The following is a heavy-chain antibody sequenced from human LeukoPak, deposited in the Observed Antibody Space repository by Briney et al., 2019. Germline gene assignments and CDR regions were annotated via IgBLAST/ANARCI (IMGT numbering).Heavy chain of an antibody. V-gene: IGHV3-53*01. CDR3: ARGSPVASGRYSIYSS. D-gene: IGHD3-10*01. CDR1: GFTVRNYC. Sequence: GGSLRLSCAASGFTVRNYCMSWVRQAPGKGLEWVAVIYGDGTTYYADSVKGRFTISSDALKNTLSLQMDSLRAADTAMYYCARGSPVASGRYSIYSSWGQGTLVTVSP. J-gene: IGHJ5*02. CDR2: IYGDGTT.